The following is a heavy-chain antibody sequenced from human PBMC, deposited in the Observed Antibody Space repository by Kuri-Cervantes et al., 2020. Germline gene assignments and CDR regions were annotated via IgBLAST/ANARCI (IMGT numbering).Heavy chain of an antibody. CDR2: INPSGGST. J-gene: IGHJ4*02. D-gene: IGHD3-10*01. CDR3: ARGRPCYCSGSYFSISPLVYYFDY. Sequence: ASVKVSCKASGYTFTSYYMHWVRQAPGQGLEWMGIINPSGGSTSYAQKFQGRVTMTRDTSTSTVYMELSSLRSEDTAVYYCARGRPCYCSGSYFSISPLVYYFDYWGQGTLVTVSS. V-gene: IGHV1-46*01. CDR1: GYTFTSYY.